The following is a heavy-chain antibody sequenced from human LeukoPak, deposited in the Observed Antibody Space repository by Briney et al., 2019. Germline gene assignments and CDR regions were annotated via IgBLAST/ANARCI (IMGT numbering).Heavy chain of an antibody. J-gene: IGHJ4*02. D-gene: IGHD6-19*01. CDR2: ISGSGVST. CDR3: AKDSNPLAVSGFDY. V-gene: IGHV3-23*01. Sequence: GGSLRLSCAASGFTFSSHAMSWVRQAPGKGLEWVSGISGSGVSTYYTNSVKGRFSISSDNSKNTLYLQMNSLRAEDTAIYYCAKDSNPLAVSGFDYWGQGTLVTVSS. CDR1: GFTFSSHA.